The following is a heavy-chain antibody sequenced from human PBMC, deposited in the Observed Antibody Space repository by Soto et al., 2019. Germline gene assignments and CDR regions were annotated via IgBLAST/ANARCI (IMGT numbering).Heavy chain of an antibody. V-gene: IGHV3-23*01. CDR3: AKNYYDFWSGQQPWFDP. J-gene: IGHJ5*02. CDR2: ISGSGGST. CDR1: GFTFSSYA. D-gene: IGHD3-3*01. Sequence: GGSLRLSCAASGFTFSSYAMSWVRQAPGKGLEWVSAISGSGGSTYYADSVKGRFTISRDNSKNTLYLQMNSLRAEDTAVYYCAKNYYDFWSGQQPWFDPWGQGTLVTVSS.